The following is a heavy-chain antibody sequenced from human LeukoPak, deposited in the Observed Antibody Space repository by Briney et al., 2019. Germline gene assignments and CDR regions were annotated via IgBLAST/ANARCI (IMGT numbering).Heavy chain of an antibody. J-gene: IGHJ4*02. CDR1: GFTFRAYA. CDR3: ARAMVRGVIPY. D-gene: IGHD3-10*01. CDR2: ISNDGTIQ. V-gene: IGHV3-30*04. Sequence: GGSLRLSCAASGFTFRAYAMHWVRQAPGKGLEWLAVISNDGTIQYYADSVKGRFTISRDNSRNIMNLQTDSLRPEDMALYYCARAMVRGVIPYWGQGTLVTVSS.